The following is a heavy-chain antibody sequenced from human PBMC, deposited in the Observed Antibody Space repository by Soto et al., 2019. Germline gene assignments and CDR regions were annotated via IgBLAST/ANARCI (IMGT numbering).Heavy chain of an antibody. CDR1: GFTVSGYA. Sequence: PGEPLRRSWTASGFTVSGYALSWMRHAPGKGLEWVSAISLSGGSTYYADSVKGRFTISRDTSKNTLYPQMNSLSAEDTAVYYCAKPTGYCSSTSCYPSGFDYWGQGTLVTVSS. J-gene: IGHJ4*02. D-gene: IGHD2-2*01. V-gene: IGHV3-23*01. CDR3: AKPTGYCSSTSCYPSGFDY. CDR2: ISLSGGST.